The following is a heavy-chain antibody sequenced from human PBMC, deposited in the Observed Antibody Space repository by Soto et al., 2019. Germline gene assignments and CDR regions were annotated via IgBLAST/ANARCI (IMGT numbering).Heavy chain of an antibody. CDR1: GGTFSSYG. CDR2: IIPIFGTP. D-gene: IGHD6-6*01. J-gene: IGHJ6*02. CDR3: ATIAGRPENYYYGMDV. V-gene: IGHV1-69*01. Sequence: QVQLVQSGAEVKKPGSSVKVSCKASGGTFSSYGVSWVRQAPGQGLEWMGGIIPIFGTPDYAQKFQGRVIITADLATSTAYMDMSSLRSEDTAVYYCATIAGRPENYYYGMDVWGQGTTVTVSS.